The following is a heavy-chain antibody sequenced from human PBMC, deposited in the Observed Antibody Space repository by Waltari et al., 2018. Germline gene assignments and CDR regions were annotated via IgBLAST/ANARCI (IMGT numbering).Heavy chain of an antibody. Sequence: QVQLQQWGAGLLKPSETLSLTCAVYGGSFSGYYWSWIRQPPGKGLEWLGEINHSGSTNYHPSLKSRVTISVDTSKNQFSLKLSSVTAADTAVYYCAKSSTVTNYYYYYMDVWGKGTTVTVSS. J-gene: IGHJ6*03. D-gene: IGHD4-17*01. CDR3: AKSSTVTNYYYYYMDV. CDR2: INHSGST. V-gene: IGHV4-34*01. CDR1: GGSFSGYY.